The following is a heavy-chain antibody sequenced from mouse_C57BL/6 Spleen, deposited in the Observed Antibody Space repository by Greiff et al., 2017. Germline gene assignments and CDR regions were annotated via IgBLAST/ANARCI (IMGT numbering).Heavy chain of an antibody. D-gene: IGHD1-1*01. CDR2: ISNGGGST. Sequence: EVKVEESGGGLVQPGGSLKLSCAASGFTFSDYYMYWVRPSPEKRLEWVAYISNGGGSTYYPDTVKGRFTISRDNAKNTLYLQRSRLKSEDTAMYYCARQWYYGSSRYFDVWGTGTTVTVSS. J-gene: IGHJ1*03. CDR1: GFTFSDYY. CDR3: ARQWYYGSSRYFDV. V-gene: IGHV5-12*01.